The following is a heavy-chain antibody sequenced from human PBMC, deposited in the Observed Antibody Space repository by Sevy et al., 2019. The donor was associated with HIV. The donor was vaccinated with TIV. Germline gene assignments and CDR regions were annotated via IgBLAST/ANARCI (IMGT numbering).Heavy chain of an antibody. CDR1: GFTFSSYA. CDR2: ISGSGGIT. J-gene: IGHJ6*02. D-gene: IGHD3-3*01. Sequence: GGSLRLSCAASGFTFSSYAMSWVRQAPGKGLEWVSAISGSGGITYYADSVKGRFTISRDNSKNTLYLQMNSLRAEDTAVYYCATDGPYYDLWSGYLYYYYGMDVWGQGTTVTVSS. V-gene: IGHV3-23*01. CDR3: ATDGPYYDLWSGYLYYYYGMDV.